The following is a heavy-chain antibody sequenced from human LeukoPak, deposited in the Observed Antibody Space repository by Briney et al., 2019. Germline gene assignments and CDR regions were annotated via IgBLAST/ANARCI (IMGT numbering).Heavy chain of an antibody. CDR1: GFTFSSYA. V-gene: IGHV3-23*01. CDR2: ISGSGGGT. Sequence: GGSLRLSCAASGFTFSSYAMSWVRQAPGKGLEWVSTISGSGGGTYYAESVKGRFTISRDNSKNMLYLRMNSLRAEDTAVYYCAKGLVVVVPAAWGQGTLVTVSS. J-gene: IGHJ5*02. CDR3: AKGLVVVVPAA. D-gene: IGHD2-2*01.